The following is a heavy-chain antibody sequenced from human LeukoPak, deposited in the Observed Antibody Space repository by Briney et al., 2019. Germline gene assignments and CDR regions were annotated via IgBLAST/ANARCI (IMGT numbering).Heavy chain of an antibody. J-gene: IGHJ3*02. CDR3: AKDSLTTVTTYAFDI. D-gene: IGHD4-17*01. Sequence: PGGSLRLSCAASGFTFDDYAMHWVRHAPGKGLEWVSGISWNSGSIGYADSVKGRFTISRDNAKNSLYLQMNSLRAEDTALYYCAKDSLTTVTTYAFDIWGQGTMVTVSS. CDR1: GFTFDDYA. CDR2: ISWNSGSI. V-gene: IGHV3-9*01.